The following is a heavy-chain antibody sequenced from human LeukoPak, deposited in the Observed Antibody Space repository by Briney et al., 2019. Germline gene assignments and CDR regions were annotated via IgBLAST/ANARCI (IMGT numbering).Heavy chain of an antibody. V-gene: IGHV1-69*13. CDR3: ATTVVAATRHRSNYYYYGMDV. CDR1: GGTFSSYA. CDR2: IIPIFGTA. D-gene: IGHD2-15*01. Sequence: SVKVSCKASGGTFSSYAISWVRQAPGQGLEWMGGIIPIFGTANYAQKFQGRVTITADESTSTAYMELSSLRSEDTAVYYCATTVVAATRHRSNYYYYGMDVWGQGTTVTVSS. J-gene: IGHJ6*02.